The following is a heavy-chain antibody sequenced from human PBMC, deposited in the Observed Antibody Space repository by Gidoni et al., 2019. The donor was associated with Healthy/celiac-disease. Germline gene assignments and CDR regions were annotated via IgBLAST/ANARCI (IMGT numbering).Heavy chain of an antibody. Sequence: QVQLQESGPGLVKPAGTLSLTCAVSGGSISSSNWWSWVRQHPGKGLEWIGEIYHRGGTTYNPSLKSRVTISVDKSKNQFSLKLSSVTAADTAVYYCAREPGIAVAGSLRYYYYGMDVWGQGTTVTVSS. CDR3: AREPGIAVAGSLRYYYYGMDV. V-gene: IGHV4-4*02. CDR1: GGSISSSNW. J-gene: IGHJ6*02. D-gene: IGHD6-19*01. CDR2: IYHRGGT.